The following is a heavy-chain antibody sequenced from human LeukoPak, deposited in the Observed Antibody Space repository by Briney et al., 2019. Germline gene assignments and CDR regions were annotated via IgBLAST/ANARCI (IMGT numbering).Heavy chain of an antibody. CDR2: IYTSGST. J-gene: IGHJ3*02. D-gene: IGHD6-25*01. V-gene: IGHV4-4*07. CDR1: GGSISSYY. Sequence: SETLSLTCTVSGGSISSYYWSWIRQPAGKGLEWIGRIYTSGSTNYNPSLKSRVTMSVDTSKNQFSLKLSSVTAADTAVYYCARGDVLGGYSGGDAFDIWGQGTMVTVSS. CDR3: ARGDVLGGYSGGDAFDI.